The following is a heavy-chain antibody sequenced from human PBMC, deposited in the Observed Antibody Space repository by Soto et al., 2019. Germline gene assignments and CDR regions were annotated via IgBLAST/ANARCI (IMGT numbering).Heavy chain of an antibody. D-gene: IGHD2-2*01. J-gene: IGHJ6*02. CDR1: GFTFSSYG. CDR3: AREKYCSSTSCYYYYYGMDV. Sequence: GGSLRLSCAASGFTFSSYGMHWVRQAPGKGLEWVAVIWYDGSNKYYADSVKGRFTISRDNSKNTLYLQMNSLRAEDTAVYYCAREKYCSSTSCYYYYYGMDVWGQGTTVTV. CDR2: IWYDGSNK. V-gene: IGHV3-33*01.